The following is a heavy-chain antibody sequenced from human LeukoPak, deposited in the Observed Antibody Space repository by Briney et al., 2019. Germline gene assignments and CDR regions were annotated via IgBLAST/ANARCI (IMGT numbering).Heavy chain of an antibody. D-gene: IGHD2-15*01. J-gene: IGHJ3*02. CDR2: IYQSGST. CDR3: ARGPYCSGGSCYSGHAFDM. Sequence: SETLSLTCAVSGGSISSGGYSWNWIRQPPGKGLECIGYIYQSGSTYYNPSLRSRVTMSVDPSKNQFSLKLTSVTAADTAVYFCARGPYCSGGSCYSGHAFDMWGQGTMVTVSS. CDR1: GGSISSGGYS. V-gene: IGHV4-30-2*01.